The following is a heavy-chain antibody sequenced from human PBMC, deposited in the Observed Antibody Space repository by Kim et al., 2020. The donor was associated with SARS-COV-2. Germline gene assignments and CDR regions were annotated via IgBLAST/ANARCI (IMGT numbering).Heavy chain of an antibody. CDR3: AKPTQQWLVPGGDGMDV. D-gene: IGHD6-19*01. J-gene: IGHJ6*02. Sequence: GGSLRLSCAASGFTFSSYAMSWVRQAPGKGLEWVSAISGSGGSTYYADSVKGRFTISRDNSKNTLYLQMNSLRAEDTAVYYCAKPTQQWLVPGGDGMDVWGQGTTVTVSS. CDR2: ISGSGGST. V-gene: IGHV3-23*01. CDR1: GFTFSSYA.